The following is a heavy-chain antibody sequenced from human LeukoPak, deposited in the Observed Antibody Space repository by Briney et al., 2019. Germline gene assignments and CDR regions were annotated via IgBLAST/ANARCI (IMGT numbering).Heavy chain of an antibody. CDR2: INPNSGGT. Sequence: ASVKVSCKASGYTFTGYYMHWVRQAPGQGLEWMGWINPNSGGTNYAQKFQGRVTMTRDTSISTAYMELSRLRSDDTAVYYCALVVPAAIGFDYWGQGTLVTVSS. J-gene: IGHJ4*02. D-gene: IGHD2-2*01. CDR3: ALVVPAAIGFDY. CDR1: GYTFTGYY. V-gene: IGHV1-2*02.